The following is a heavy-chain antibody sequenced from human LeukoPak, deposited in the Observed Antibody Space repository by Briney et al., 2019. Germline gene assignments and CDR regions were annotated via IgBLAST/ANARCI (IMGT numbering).Heavy chain of an antibody. CDR2: IYYSGST. V-gene: IGHV4-59*01. J-gene: IGHJ3*02. Sequence: SETLSLTCSVSGGSISSYYWSWIRQPPGKGLEWIGYIYYSGSTNYNPSLKSRVTISVDTSKNQFSLKLSSVTAADTAVYYCASGWHDAFDIWGQGTMVTVSS. CDR1: GGSISSYY. D-gene: IGHD2-15*01. CDR3: ASGWHDAFDI.